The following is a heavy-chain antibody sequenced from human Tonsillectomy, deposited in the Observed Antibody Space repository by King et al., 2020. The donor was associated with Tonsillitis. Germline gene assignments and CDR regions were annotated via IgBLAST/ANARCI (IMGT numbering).Heavy chain of an antibody. CDR1: GGSISSSSYY. Sequence: LQLQESGPGLVKPSETLSLTCTVSGGSISSSSYYWGGIRQPPGKGREWIGSIYYIGSTSYNPSLTSRVTISVDTSNNQFSLKLSSVTAADTAVYYCARHPYCGGDCYPYYFDYWGQGTLVTVSS. CDR3: ARHPYCGGDCYPYYFDY. J-gene: IGHJ4*02. CDR2: IYYIGST. D-gene: IGHD2-21*02. V-gene: IGHV4-39*01.